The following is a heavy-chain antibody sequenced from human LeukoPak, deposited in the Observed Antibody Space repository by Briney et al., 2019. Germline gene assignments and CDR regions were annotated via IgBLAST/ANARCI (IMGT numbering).Heavy chain of an antibody. CDR2: ISWNSGSI. J-gene: IGHJ4*02. CDR3: AKGTNGVSYYFDY. D-gene: IGHD2-8*01. CDR1: GFTFDDYA. V-gene: IGHV3-9*01. Sequence: GRSLRLSCAASGFTFDDYAMHWVRQAPGKGLEWVSGISWNSGSIGYADSVKGRFTFSRDNAKNSLYLQMNSLRAEDTALYYCAKGTNGVSYYFDYWGQGTLVTVSS.